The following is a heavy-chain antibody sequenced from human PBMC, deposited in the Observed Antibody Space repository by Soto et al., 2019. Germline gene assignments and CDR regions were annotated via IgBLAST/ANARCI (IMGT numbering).Heavy chain of an antibody. D-gene: IGHD3-22*01. Sequence: SETLSLTCTVSGGSISSYYWSWIRQPPGKGLEWIGYIYYSGSTNYNPSLKSRVTISVDRSKNQFSLKLSSVTAADTAVYYCASSSLVVITEPYFDYWGQGTLVTVSS. CDR1: GGSISSYY. V-gene: IGHV4-59*12. CDR3: ASSSLVVITEPYFDY. CDR2: IYYSGST. J-gene: IGHJ4*02.